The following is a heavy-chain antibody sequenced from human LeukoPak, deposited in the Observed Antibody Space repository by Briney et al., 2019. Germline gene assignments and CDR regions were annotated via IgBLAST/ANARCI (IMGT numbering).Heavy chain of an antibody. J-gene: IGHJ4*02. D-gene: IGHD2-2*01. Sequence: ASVRVSCKASGGTFSSYAISWVRQAPGQGLEWMGGIIPIFGTANYAQKLQGRVTMTTDTSTSTAYMELRSLRSDDTAVYYCARDRLCCSSTSDYWGQGTLVTVSS. CDR3: ARDRLCCSSTSDY. V-gene: IGHV1-69*05. CDR2: IIPIFGTA. CDR1: GGTFSSYA.